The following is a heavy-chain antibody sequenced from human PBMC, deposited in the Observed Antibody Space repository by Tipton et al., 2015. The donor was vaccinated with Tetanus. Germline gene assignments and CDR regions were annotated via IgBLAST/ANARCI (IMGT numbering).Heavy chain of an antibody. D-gene: IGHD3-10*01. V-gene: IGHV4-39*01. CDR2: ISHSATT. Sequence: TLSLTCFASGGSISTKTYYWGWIRQTPGKGLEWIASISHSATTFYNLSLKSRVTMSVDPSKNQFSVRLSSVTAADTGVYYCARHVGGYGSPPHDLWGQGTLVTVSS. J-gene: IGHJ5*02. CDR3: ARHVGGYGSPPHDL. CDR1: GGSISTKTYY.